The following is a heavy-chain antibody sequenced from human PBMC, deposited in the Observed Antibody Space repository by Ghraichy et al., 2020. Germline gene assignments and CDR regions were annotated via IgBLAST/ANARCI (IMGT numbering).Heavy chain of an antibody. D-gene: IGHD1-26*01. CDR1: GFTFSSYS. J-gene: IGHJ4*02. V-gene: IGHV3-21*01. Sequence: GESLNISCAASGFTFSSYSMNWVRQAPGKGLEWVSSISSSSSYIYYADSVKGRFTISRDNAKNSLYLQMNSLRAEDTAVYYCARESVGATTEIDYWGQGTLVTVSS. CDR3: ARESVGATTEIDY. CDR2: ISSSSSYI.